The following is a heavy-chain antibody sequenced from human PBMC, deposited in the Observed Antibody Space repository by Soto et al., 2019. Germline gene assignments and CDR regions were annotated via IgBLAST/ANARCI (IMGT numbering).Heavy chain of an antibody. CDR1: GDSVSGGSFY. CDR3: XXXXXXXXXEDC. V-gene: IGHV4-61*01. J-gene: IGHJ4*01. Sequence: QVQLQESGPGLVKPSETLSLTCTVSGDSVSGGSFYWTWIRQPPGKGLEWIGYIYYSGSTNYNPPXXXXXXXXXXXXXXXXXXXXXXXXXXXXXXXXXXXXXXXXXXEDCWGPGIPVAVS. CDR2: IYYSGST.